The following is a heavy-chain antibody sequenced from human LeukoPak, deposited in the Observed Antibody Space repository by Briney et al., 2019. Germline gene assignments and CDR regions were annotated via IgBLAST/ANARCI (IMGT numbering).Heavy chain of an antibody. D-gene: IGHD3-10*01. CDR2: INSRSSAI. CDR1: GFSFSTYS. CDR3: AGASWFGEWVR. J-gene: IGHJ4*02. Sequence: GGSLRLSCAASGFSFSTYSFNWVRQAPGKGLEWLSYINSRSSAIYYADSVKGRFTISRDNGKNSVYLQMSSLRDEDTAVYYCAGASWFGEWVRWGQGTLVTDSS. V-gene: IGHV3-48*02.